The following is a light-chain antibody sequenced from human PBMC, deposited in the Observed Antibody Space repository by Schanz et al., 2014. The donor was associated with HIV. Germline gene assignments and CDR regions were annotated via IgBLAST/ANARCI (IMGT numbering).Light chain of an antibody. CDR3: SSYTTSNTHV. Sequence: QSALTQPASVSGSPGQSITISCTGTSSDVGGYNYLSWYQQHPGKAPKLMIYDVSNRPSGVSNRFSGSKSGNTASLTISGLQAEDEADYYCSSYTTSNTHVFGSGTKLTVL. CDR2: DVS. J-gene: IGLJ1*01. V-gene: IGLV2-14*03. CDR1: SSDVGGYNY.